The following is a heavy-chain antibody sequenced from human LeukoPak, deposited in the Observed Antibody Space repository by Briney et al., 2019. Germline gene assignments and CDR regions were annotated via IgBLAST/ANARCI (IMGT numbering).Heavy chain of an antibody. CDR2: ISGSSSYI. CDR1: GFTFSNYF. V-gene: IGHV3-21*01. J-gene: IGHJ4*02. CDR3: ARGMTTVPLDY. D-gene: IGHD4-17*01. Sequence: GGSLRLSCAASGFTFSNYFINWVRQAPGKGLEWVSSISGSSSYIYYADSVKGRFTISRDNAKNSLYLQMSSLRAEDTALYYCARGMTTVPLDYWGQGSLVTVAS.